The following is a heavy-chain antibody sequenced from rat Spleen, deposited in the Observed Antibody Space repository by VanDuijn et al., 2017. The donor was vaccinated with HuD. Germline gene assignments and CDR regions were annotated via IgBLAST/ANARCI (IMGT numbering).Heavy chain of an antibody. Sequence: EVQLVESGGGLVQPGRSLKLSCAASGFTFSDYGMAWVRQAPTKGLEWVAFISYDGSSTYYRDSVKGRFTISRDNAKSTLCLQMDSLRSEDTATYYCTRGEEAIGGYWGQGVMVTVSS. CDR2: ISYDGSST. CDR3: TRGEEAIGGY. J-gene: IGHJ2*01. CDR1: GFTFSDYG. D-gene: IGHD1-11*01. V-gene: IGHV5-29*01.